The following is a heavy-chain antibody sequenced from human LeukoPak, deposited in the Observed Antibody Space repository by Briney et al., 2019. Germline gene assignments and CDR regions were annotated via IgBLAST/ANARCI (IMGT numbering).Heavy chain of an antibody. CDR1: GITVNTNY. Sequence: GGSLRLSFAASGITVNTNYMSWVRQAPGKGLEWVSNVFSDGRTFYTDSVKGRFTISRDSSKNSIFLQMNSLRAEDTAVYYCARGDFDYWGQGTLVTVSS. V-gene: IGHV3-53*01. CDR2: VFSDGRT. J-gene: IGHJ4*02. CDR3: ARGDFDY.